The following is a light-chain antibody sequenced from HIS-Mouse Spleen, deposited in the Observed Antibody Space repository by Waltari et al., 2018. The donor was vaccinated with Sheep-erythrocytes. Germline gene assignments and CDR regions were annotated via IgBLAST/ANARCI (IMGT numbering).Light chain of an antibody. J-gene: IGLJ2*01. V-gene: IGLV3-1*01. CDR2: QDS. CDR1: KLGDKY. Sequence: SYELTQPPSVSVSPGQTASITCSGDKLGDKYACWYQQKPGQSPVLVIYQDSKRPSGIPERFSGSSSGNTATLTISGTQAMDEADYYCQAWDSSTAVVFGGGTKRTVL. CDR3: QAWDSSTAVV.